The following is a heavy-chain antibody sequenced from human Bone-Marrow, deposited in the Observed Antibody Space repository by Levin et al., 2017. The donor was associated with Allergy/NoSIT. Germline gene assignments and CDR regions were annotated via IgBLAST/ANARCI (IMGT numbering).Heavy chain of an antibody. J-gene: IGHJ4*02. D-gene: IGHD6-19*01. V-gene: IGHV3-21*01. CDR1: GFSFGNYA. Sequence: GASVKVSCTGSGFSFGNYAINWVRHAPGKGLEWVSSISGDSRSKPYADLVQGRFFISRDNAKNSVYLQMNGLTPEDTAVYYCARDTSGWARDYWGQGTLVTVSS. CDR2: ISGDSRSK. CDR3: ARDTSGWARDY.